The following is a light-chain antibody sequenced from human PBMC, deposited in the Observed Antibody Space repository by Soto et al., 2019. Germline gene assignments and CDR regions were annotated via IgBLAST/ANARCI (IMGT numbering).Light chain of an antibody. CDR2: GAS. V-gene: IGKV3-15*01. Sequence: EIVMTQSPATLSVSPGERATLSCRASESVSSNLAWYQLKPGQAPRVLIYGASTRATGIPARFSGSGSGTEFTLTINSLQSEDFAVYYCQRYKIWFGSFGQGTKVEI. CDR1: ESVSSN. CDR3: QRYKIWFGS. J-gene: IGKJ1*01.